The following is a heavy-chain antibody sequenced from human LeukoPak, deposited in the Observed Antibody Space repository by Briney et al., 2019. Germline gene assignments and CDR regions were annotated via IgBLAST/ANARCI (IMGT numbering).Heavy chain of an antibody. CDR1: GFTFSSYS. CDR2: ISSSSSYI. D-gene: IGHD3-22*01. Sequence: GGSLRLSCAASGFTFSSYSMNWVRQAPGKGLEWVSSISSSSSYIYYADSVKGRFTISRDNAKNSLYLQMNSLRAEDTAVYYCARDPTMIVVEYYFDYWGQGTLVTVSS. J-gene: IGHJ4*02. V-gene: IGHV3-21*01. CDR3: ARDPTMIVVEYYFDY.